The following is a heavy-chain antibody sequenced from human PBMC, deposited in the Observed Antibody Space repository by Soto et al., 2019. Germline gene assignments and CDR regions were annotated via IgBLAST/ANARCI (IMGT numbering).Heavy chain of an antibody. D-gene: IGHD3-3*01. V-gene: IGHV3-48*03. Sequence: SGGSLRLSCAASGFTFSSYEMNWVRQAPGKGLEWVSYISSSGSTIYYADSVKGRFTISRDNAKNSLYLQMNSLRAEDTAVYYCARDDPRRITIFGVVRDGMDVWGQGTTVTVSS. CDR2: ISSSGSTI. CDR1: GFTFSSYE. J-gene: IGHJ6*02. CDR3: ARDDPRRITIFGVVRDGMDV.